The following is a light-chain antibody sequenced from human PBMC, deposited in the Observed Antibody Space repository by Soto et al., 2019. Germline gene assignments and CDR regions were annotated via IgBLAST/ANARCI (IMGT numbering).Light chain of an antibody. CDR2: EVS. J-gene: IGKJ1*01. V-gene: IGKV1-5*03. CDR1: QSIDTW. CDR3: QQYKTYWT. Sequence: DIQMTQSPSTLSASVGDRVTITCRASQSIDTWLAWYQQKPGKVPKVLIYEVSSLESGVPSRFSGSGFGTEFTLTISSLQPDDFATYYCQQYKTYWTFGQGTKVEIK.